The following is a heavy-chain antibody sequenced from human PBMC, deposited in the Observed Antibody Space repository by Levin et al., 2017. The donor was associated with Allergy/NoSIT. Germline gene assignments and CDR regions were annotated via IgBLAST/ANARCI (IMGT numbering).Heavy chain of an antibody. CDR2: ISSTGSTI. CDR1: GFPFSSYE. CDR3: ARQLGNFWSGYNYFDY. V-gene: IGHV3-48*03. Sequence: LSLTCAASGFPFSSYEMNWVRRAPGKGLEWVSYISSTGSTIYSADYVKGRFTISRDNAKNSLYLHMNSLRAEDTAVYYCARQLGNFWSGYNYFDYWGQGTLVTVSS. J-gene: IGHJ4*02. D-gene: IGHD3-3*01.